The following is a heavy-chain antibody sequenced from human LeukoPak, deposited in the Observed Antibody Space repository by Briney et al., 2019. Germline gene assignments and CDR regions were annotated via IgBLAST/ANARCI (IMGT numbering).Heavy chain of an antibody. V-gene: IGHV4-39*01. D-gene: IGHD6-19*01. CDR3: ARHSVARYWYFDV. Sequence: PSETLSLTCTVSGGSISSSSYYWGWIRQPPGKGLEWIGSIYYSGSTYYNPSLKSRVTISVDTSKNQFSLKLSSVIAADTAVYYCARHSVARYWYFDVWGRGTLVTVSS. CDR2: IYYSGST. J-gene: IGHJ2*01. CDR1: GGSISSSSYY.